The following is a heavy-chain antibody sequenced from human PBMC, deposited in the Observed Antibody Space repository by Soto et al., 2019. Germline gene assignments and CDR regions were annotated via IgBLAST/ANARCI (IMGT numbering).Heavy chain of an antibody. D-gene: IGHD3-22*01. Sequence: GESLKISCKGSGYSFTGYWIGWVRQMPGKGLEWMGIIYPGDSDTRYSPSFQGQVTISADKSISTAYLQWSSLKASDTAMYYCARNFYDSSGYPEYYFDYWGQGTLVTVSS. V-gene: IGHV5-51*01. CDR3: ARNFYDSSGYPEYYFDY. CDR2: IYPGDSDT. CDR1: GYSFTGYW. J-gene: IGHJ4*02.